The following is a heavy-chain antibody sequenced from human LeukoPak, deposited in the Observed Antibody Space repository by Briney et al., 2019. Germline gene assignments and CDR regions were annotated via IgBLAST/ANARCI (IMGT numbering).Heavy chain of an antibody. CDR3: ARGVVAATDNWFDP. V-gene: IGHV1-69*01. J-gene: IGHJ5*02. D-gene: IGHD2-15*01. Sequence: SVKVSCKASGGTFSSYAISWVRQAPGQGLEWMGGIIPIFGKANYAQKFQGRVTITADESTSTAYMELSRLRSEDTDVYYCARGVVAATDNWFDPWGQGTLVTVSS. CDR1: GGTFSSYA. CDR2: IIPIFGKA.